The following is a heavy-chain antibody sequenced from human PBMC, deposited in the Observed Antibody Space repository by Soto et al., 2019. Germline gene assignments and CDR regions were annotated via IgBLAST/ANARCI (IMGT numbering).Heavy chain of an antibody. Sequence: GGSLRLSCAASGFTFSSYGMHWVRQAPGKGLEWVAVIWYDGSNKYYADSVKGRFTISRDNSKNTLYLQMNSLRAEDTAVYYCARDRSKKQWLGRKDGIDEWGQGTLVTVSS. J-gene: IGHJ4*02. D-gene: IGHD6-19*01. CDR3: ARDRSKKQWLGRKDGIDE. CDR2: IWYDGSNK. CDR1: GFTFSSYG. V-gene: IGHV3-33*01.